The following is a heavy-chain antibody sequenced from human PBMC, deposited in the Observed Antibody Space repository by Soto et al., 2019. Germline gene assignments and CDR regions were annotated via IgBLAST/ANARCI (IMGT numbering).Heavy chain of an antibody. V-gene: IGHV3-23*01. Sequence: EVQLLDSGGDSAQPGGSLRLSCAASGFALANYAMTWVRQASGKGLEWVSTIGGGGGSTYYADSVRGRFTISRDNSKNTVYLQMNSLRAEDTAVYFCAKERLARGADYWGQGTLVTVSS. J-gene: IGHJ4*02. CDR1: GFALANYA. CDR2: IGGGGGST. CDR3: AKERLARGADY. D-gene: IGHD6-6*01.